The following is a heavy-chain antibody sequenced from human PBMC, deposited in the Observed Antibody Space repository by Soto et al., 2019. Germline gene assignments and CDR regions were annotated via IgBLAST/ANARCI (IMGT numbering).Heavy chain of an antibody. CDR1: GYTFTSYG. D-gene: IGHD6-13*01. V-gene: IGHV1-18*01. CDR3: ARERRYSSSDY. CDR2: ISAYNGNT. Sequence: ASVKVSCKASGYTFTSYGISCVRPAPGQGLEWMGWISAYNGNTNYAQKLQDRVTMTTDTSTSTAYMELRSLRSDDTVVYYCARERRYSSSDYWGQGTLVTVPQ. J-gene: IGHJ4*02.